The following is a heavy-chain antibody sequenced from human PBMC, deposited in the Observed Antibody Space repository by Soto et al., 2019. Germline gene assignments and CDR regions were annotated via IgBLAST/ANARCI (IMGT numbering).Heavy chain of an antibody. CDR1: GYTFTNYG. CDR3: APHTLDTGMPSGY. Sequence: QVQLVQSGAEVREPGASVKVSCKASGYTFTNYGVSWVRQATGQGLEWMGWIGGYKGNTNYAQELQGRVTLTTDTSTSTAYMELRSLRSDDTAVYYCAPHTLDTGMPSGYWGQGTLFTVSS. V-gene: IGHV1-18*01. J-gene: IGHJ4*02. CDR2: IGGYKGNT. D-gene: IGHD5-18*01.